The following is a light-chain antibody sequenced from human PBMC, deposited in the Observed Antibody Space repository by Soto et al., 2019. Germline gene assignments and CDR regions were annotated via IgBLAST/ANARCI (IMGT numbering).Light chain of an antibody. J-gene: IGLJ1*01. V-gene: IGLV2-8*01. CDR1: SSVVGGYNY. CDR3: SSYAASNNYV. Sequence: QSVLTQPPSASGSPGQSVTISCTGTSSVVGGYNYVSWYQQHPGKAPKLMIYEVSKRPSGVPDRFSGSKSGNTASLTVSGLQAGDEADSYCSSYAASNNYVFGPGTKVTVL. CDR2: EVS.